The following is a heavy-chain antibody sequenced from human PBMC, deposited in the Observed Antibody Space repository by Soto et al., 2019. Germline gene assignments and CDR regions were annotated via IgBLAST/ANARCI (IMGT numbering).Heavy chain of an antibody. CDR2: IVPKFGTT. CDR1: RGTFSTHV. CDR3: VRGGSDNSGWYIWFDP. D-gene: IGHD6-19*01. Sequence: QVQLVQSGAEVKKPGSSVKVSCKTSRGTFSTHVIGWVRQAPGQGLEWMGGIVPKFGTTNYAHKFKGRVKITADESTSTAYMEVSSLTSEDTAVYYCVRGGSDNSGWYIWFDPWGQGTLVTVSS. V-gene: IGHV1-69*01. J-gene: IGHJ5*02.